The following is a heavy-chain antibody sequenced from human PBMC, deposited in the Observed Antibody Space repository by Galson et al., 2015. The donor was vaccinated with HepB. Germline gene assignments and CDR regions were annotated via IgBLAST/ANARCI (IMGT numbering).Heavy chain of an antibody. Sequence: SLRLSCAASGFTFSSYVISWVRQAPGKGLEWVSGISGSGGSTYYADSVKGRFTISRDNSKNTLYLQMNSLRVEDTAVYYCAKVYSGSYYYFDYWGQGTLVTVSS. CDR2: ISGSGGST. CDR1: GFTFSSYV. D-gene: IGHD1-26*01. CDR3: AKVYSGSYYYFDY. J-gene: IGHJ4*02. V-gene: IGHV3-23*01.